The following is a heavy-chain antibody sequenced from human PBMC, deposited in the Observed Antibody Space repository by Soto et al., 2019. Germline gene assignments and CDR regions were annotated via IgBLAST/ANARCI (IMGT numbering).Heavy chain of an antibody. CDR3: ARVAAIGRNDY. D-gene: IGHD1-1*01. CDR1: GYTFTSYG. CDR2: MSAYNGNT. Sequence: QVQLVQSGAEVKKPGASVKVSCKASGYTFTSYGISWVRQAPGQGLEWMGWMSAYNGNTKYAQKLQGRVTMTTDTTTSTAYMEPRSLRTDDTAVYSYARVAAIGRNDYWGQGTLVTVSS. V-gene: IGHV1-18*01. J-gene: IGHJ4*02.